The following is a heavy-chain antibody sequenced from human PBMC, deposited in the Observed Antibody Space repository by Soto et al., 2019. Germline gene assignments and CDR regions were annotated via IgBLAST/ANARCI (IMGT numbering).Heavy chain of an antibody. D-gene: IGHD3-10*01. J-gene: IGHJ4*02. CDR1: GGSFSGYY. V-gene: IGHV4-34*01. CDR2: INHSGST. Sequence: SETLSLTCAVYGGSFSGYYWSWILQPPGKGLEWIGEINHSGSTNYNPSLKSRVTISVDTSKNQFSLKLSSVTAADTAVYYCARDYGSGSYFRSLGYWGQGTLVTSPQ. CDR3: ARDYGSGSYFRSLGY.